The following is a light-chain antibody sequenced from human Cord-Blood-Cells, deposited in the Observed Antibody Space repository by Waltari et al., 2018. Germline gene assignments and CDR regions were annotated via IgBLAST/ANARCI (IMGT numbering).Light chain of an antibody. CDR1: QSLVHSDGNTY. J-gene: IGKJ1*01. CDR2: KVS. Sequence: DVVMTQSPLSLPVTLGQPASISCRSSQSLVHSDGNTYLNWFQQRPGQSPRRLIYKVSNRDSGVPDRFGGRGSGTDFTLKISRVEAEDVGVYYCMQGTHWPPWTFGQGTKVEIK. CDR3: MQGTHWPPWT. V-gene: IGKV2-30*02.